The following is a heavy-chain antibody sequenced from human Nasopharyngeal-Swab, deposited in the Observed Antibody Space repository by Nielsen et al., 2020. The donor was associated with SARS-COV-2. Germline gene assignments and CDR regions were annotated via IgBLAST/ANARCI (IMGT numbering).Heavy chain of an antibody. CDR1: GFTFSSYA. CDR2: ISGSGGST. Sequence: GESLKISCAASGFTFSSYAMSWVRQAPGKGLEWVSAISGSGGSTYYADSVKGRFTISRDNSKNSLYLQMNSLRAEDTALYYCAKGIGYCSGGSCYFDYWGQGTLVTVSS. CDR3: AKGIGYCSGGSCYFDY. J-gene: IGHJ4*02. V-gene: IGHV3-23*01. D-gene: IGHD2-15*01.